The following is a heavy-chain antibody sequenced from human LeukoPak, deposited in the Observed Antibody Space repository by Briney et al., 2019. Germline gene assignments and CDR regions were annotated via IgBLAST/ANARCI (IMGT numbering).Heavy chain of an antibody. D-gene: IGHD6-19*01. CDR2: IYTTGST. J-gene: IGHJ4*02. V-gene: IGHV4-61*02. CDR3: ARGLVESDY. CDR1: GGSISSGIYY. Sequence: PSQSLSLTCTVSGGSISSGIYYWSWIRQPAGKGLDWIGRIYTTGSTNYNPSLKGRFTISVDTSKHQFSLKLSSVTAADTDVYYCARGLVESDYWGQGTLVTVSS.